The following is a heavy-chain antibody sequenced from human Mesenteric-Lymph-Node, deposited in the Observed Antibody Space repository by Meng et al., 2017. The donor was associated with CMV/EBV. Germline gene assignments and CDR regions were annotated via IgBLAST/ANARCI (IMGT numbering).Heavy chain of an antibody. CDR2: IRYDGSNK. D-gene: IGHD1-26*01. Sequence: GESLKIFCAASGFTFSSYGMHWVRQAPGKGLEWVAFIRYDGSNKYYADSVKGRFTISRDNSKNTLYLQMNSLRAEDTAVYYCARDPQWELLFDYWGQGTLVTVSA. CDR3: ARDPQWELLFDY. CDR1: GFTFSSYG. V-gene: IGHV3-30*02. J-gene: IGHJ4*02.